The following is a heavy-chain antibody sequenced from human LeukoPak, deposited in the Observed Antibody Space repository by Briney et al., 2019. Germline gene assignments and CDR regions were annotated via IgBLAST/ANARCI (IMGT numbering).Heavy chain of an antibody. Sequence: SETLSLTCTVSRYSISSGYDWGWIRQPPGKGLEWFGSIYHSGSTYYNPSPKSRVTISVDTSKNQFSLKLSSVTAADTAVYYCASSAYESSGYGGYYMDVWGKGTTVTVSS. D-gene: IGHD3-22*01. CDR1: RYSISSGYD. CDR2: IYHSGST. V-gene: IGHV4-38-2*02. CDR3: ASSAYESSGYGGYYMDV. J-gene: IGHJ6*03.